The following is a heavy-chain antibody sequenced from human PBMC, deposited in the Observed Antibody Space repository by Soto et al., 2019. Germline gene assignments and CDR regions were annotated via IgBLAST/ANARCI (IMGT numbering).Heavy chain of an antibody. CDR3: GATSGEYCSSGSCYSFDY. J-gene: IGHJ4*02. D-gene: IGHD2-15*01. CDR2: IFAGDGER. V-gene: IGHV1-3*01. Sequence: ASVKVSFKASGYTFTSYSLHWVRQAPGQRPEWMGWIFAGDGERRYSQKLQARVTITRDTSASTAYMELSSLKSEDTAVYYCGATSGEYCSSGSCYSFDYWGQGTLVTVSS. CDR1: GYTFTSYS.